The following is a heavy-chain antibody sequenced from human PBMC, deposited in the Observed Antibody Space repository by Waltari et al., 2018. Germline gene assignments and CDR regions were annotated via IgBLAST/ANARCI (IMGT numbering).Heavy chain of an antibody. CDR2: ISGSGGST. CDR3: ARGGSWGWARATLDY. V-gene: IGHV3-23*01. D-gene: IGHD1-26*01. J-gene: IGHJ4*02. CDR1: GFTFSSYA. Sequence: EVQLLESGGGLVQPGGSLRLSCAASGFTFSSYAMSWVRQAPGKGLEWVSAISGSGGSTYYADSVKGRFTISRDNSKNTLYLQMNSLRAEDTAVYYCARGGSWGWARATLDYWGQGTLVTVSS.